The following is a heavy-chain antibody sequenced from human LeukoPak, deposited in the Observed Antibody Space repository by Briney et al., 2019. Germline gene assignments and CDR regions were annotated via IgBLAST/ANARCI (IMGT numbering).Heavy chain of an antibody. CDR2: INWNSASI. V-gene: IGHV3-9*01. Sequence: AGGSLRLSCAASGFTFHHYAIHWVRQVPGKGLEWVSGINWNSASIGYADSVKGRFTISRDNAKNSVFLQMDSLRAEDTALYHCAKDKAPLYSGYDWDLDFWGQGTLVTVSS. J-gene: IGHJ4*02. CDR3: AKDKAPLYSGYDWDLDF. CDR1: GFTFHHYA. D-gene: IGHD5-12*01.